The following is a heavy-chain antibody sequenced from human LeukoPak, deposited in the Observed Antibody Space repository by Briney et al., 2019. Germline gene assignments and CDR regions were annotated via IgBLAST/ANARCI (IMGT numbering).Heavy chain of an antibody. Sequence: ASVKVSCKASGYTFTSYYIHWVRQAPGQGLEWMGIINPSGGSTSYAQKFQGGITMTRDTSTSTVYMELSSLRSEDTAVYYCARRLKRRGSSDHFDYWGQGTLVTVSS. J-gene: IGHJ4*02. CDR3: ARRLKRRGSSDHFDY. D-gene: IGHD6-6*01. CDR2: INPSGGST. V-gene: IGHV1-46*01. CDR1: GYTFTSYY.